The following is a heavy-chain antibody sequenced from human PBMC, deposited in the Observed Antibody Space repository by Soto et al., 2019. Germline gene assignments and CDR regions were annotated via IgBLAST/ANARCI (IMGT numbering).Heavy chain of an antibody. J-gene: IGHJ6*03. D-gene: IGHD6-19*01. CDR2: ISGSGGST. Sequence: GGSLRLSCAASGFTFSSYAMSWVRQAPGKGLEWVSAISGSGGSTYYADSVKGRFTISRDNSKNTLYLQMNSLRAEDTAVYYCAKDSQWLVLSYMDVWGKGTTVTVSS. CDR1: GFTFSSYA. V-gene: IGHV3-23*01. CDR3: AKDSQWLVLSYMDV.